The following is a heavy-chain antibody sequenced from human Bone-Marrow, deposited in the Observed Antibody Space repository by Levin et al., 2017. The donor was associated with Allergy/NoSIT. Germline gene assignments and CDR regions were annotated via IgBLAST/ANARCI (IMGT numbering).Heavy chain of an antibody. CDR2: INHSGST. CDR3: ARVRGRIVATTRNWFDP. J-gene: IGHJ5*02. CDR1: GGSFSGYY. D-gene: IGHD5-12*01. V-gene: IGHV4-34*01. Sequence: SETLSLTCAVYGGSFSGYYWSWIRQPPGKGLEWIGEINHSGSTNYNPSLKSRVTISVDTSKNQFSLKLSSVTAADTAVYYCARVRGRIVATTRNWFDPWGQGTLVTVSS.